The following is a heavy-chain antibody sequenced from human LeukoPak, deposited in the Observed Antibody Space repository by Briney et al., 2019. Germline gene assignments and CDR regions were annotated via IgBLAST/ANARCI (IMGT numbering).Heavy chain of an antibody. Sequence: PRGSLRLSCAASGFTFSSYSMNWVRQAPGKGLEWVSSISSSSSYIYYADSVKGRFTISRDNAKNSLYLQMNSLRAEDTAVYYCAKSRYYDILTGYLHWGQGTLVTVSS. CDR3: AKSRYYDILTGYLH. CDR1: GFTFSSYS. J-gene: IGHJ4*02. V-gene: IGHV3-21*01. D-gene: IGHD3-9*01. CDR2: ISSSSSYI.